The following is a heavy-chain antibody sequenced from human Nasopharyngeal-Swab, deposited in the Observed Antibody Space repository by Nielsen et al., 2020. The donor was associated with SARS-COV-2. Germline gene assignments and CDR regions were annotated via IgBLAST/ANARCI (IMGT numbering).Heavy chain of an antibody. Sequence: PGKGLEWIGYIYYSGSTNYNPSLKSRVTISVDTSKNQFSLKLSSVTTADTAVYYCARDNSKWEPRFWFDPWGQGTLVTVSS. V-gene: IGHV4-59*13. J-gene: IGHJ5*02. CDR2: IYYSGST. D-gene: IGHD1-26*01. CDR3: ARDNSKWEPRFWFDP.